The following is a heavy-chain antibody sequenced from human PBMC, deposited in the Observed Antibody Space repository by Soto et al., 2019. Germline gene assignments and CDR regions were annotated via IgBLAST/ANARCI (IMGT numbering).Heavy chain of an antibody. CDR1: GFLFSSFP. CDR3: ARSYCGDNCALDY. J-gene: IGHJ4*02. CDR2: VSKDGSDK. D-gene: IGHD2-21*02. Sequence: GWSLRLSCAASGFLFSSFPMHWVRQAPGKGLEWVAVVSKDGSDKHYADSVKGRFTISRDNSENTLHLQMNSLRPEDTGVYYCARSYCGDNCALDYWGQGTQVTVSS. V-gene: IGHV3-30-3*01.